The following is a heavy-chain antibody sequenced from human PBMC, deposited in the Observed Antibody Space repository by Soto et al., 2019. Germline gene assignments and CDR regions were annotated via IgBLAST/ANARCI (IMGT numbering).Heavy chain of an antibody. Sequence: PSETPSLTCTVSGGSISGYYWSWIRQPPGKGLEWIGYMYNTGSTVYNPSFKSRVTISVDTSKNQFSLKLNSVTAADTAVYYYARDLWGYCGTDCYPLDVWGQGTTVTVSS. J-gene: IGHJ6*02. V-gene: IGHV4-59*01. CDR3: ARDLWGYCGTDCYPLDV. D-gene: IGHD2-21*02. CDR2: MYNTGST. CDR1: GGSISGYY.